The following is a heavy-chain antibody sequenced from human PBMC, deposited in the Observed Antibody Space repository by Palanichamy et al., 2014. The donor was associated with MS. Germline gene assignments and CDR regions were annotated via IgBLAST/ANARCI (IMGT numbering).Heavy chain of an antibody. V-gene: IGHV3-23*01. CDR3: AKNTRIAVAGKEDYFDY. Sequence: EVQLLESGGGLVQPGGSLRPSCAASGFTFSSYAMSWVRQAPGKGLEWVSAISGSGGSTYYADSVKGRFTISRDNSKNTLYLQMNSLRAEDTAVYYCAKNTRIAVAGKEDYFDYWGQGTLVTVSS. J-gene: IGHJ4*02. CDR1: GFTFSSYA. D-gene: IGHD6-19*01. CDR2: ISGSGGST.